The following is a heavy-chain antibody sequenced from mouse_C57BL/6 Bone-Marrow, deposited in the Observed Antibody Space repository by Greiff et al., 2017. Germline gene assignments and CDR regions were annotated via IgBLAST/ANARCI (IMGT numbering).Heavy chain of an antibody. CDR3: ARDYGSSYWYVDV. V-gene: IGHV1-85*01. CDR2: IYPRDGST. Sequence: VQLKESGPELVKPGASVKLSCKASGYTFSSYDINWVKQRPGQGLEWIGWIYPRDGSTKYNEKFKGKATLTVDTSSSTAYMELHSLTSEDSAVYFCARDYGSSYWYVDVWGTGTTVTVSS. CDR1: GYTFSSYD. D-gene: IGHD1-1*01. J-gene: IGHJ1*03.